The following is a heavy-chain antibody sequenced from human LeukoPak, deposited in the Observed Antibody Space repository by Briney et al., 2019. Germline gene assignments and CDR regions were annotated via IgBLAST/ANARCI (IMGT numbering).Heavy chain of an antibody. D-gene: IGHD6-19*01. CDR1: GGSISSYY. Sequence: SETLSLTCTVSGGSISSYYWGWIRQPAGKGLGWIGRIYTSGSTNYNPSLKSRVTMSVDTSKNQFSLKLSSVTAADTAVYYCARGGSVAGPFDFDYWGQGTLVTVSS. V-gene: IGHV4-4*07. CDR2: IYTSGST. J-gene: IGHJ4*02. CDR3: ARGGSVAGPFDFDY.